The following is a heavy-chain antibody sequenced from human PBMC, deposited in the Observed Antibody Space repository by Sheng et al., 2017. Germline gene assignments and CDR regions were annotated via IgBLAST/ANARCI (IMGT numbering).Heavy chain of an antibody. V-gene: IGHV4-38-2*01. CDR1: GYSISSGYY. CDR3: ARHDYSNYADYYFDY. J-gene: IGHJ4*02. D-gene: IGHD4-4*01. Sequence: QVQLQESGPGLVKPSETLSLTCAVSGYSISSGYYWGWIRQPPGKGLEWIGSIYHSGSTYYNPSLKSRVTISVDTSKNQFSLKLSSVTASDTAVYYCARHDYSNYADYYFDYWGQGTLVTVSS. CDR2: IYHSGST.